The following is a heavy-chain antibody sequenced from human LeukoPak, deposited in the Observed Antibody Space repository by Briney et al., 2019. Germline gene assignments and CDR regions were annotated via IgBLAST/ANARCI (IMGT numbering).Heavy chain of an antibody. D-gene: IGHD4-17*01. CDR3: ARIPTVTFFDY. Sequence: SETLSLTCTVSGGSISSYYWSWIRQPPGKGLEWIGSISYTGSTYYNPSLKSRVTISVDTSKNQFSLKLSSVTAADTAVYYCARIPTVTFFDYWGQGTLVTVSS. V-gene: IGHV4-59*12. CDR1: GGSISSYY. J-gene: IGHJ4*02. CDR2: ISYTGST.